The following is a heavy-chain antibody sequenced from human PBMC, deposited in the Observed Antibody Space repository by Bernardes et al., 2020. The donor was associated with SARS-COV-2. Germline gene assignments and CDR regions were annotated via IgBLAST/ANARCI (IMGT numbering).Heavy chain of an antibody. J-gene: IGHJ4*02. Sequence: GESLKISCAGSGYTFRNYWVAWVRQMPGKGLEWMGIIYAGDSQTRYSPSFQGQVTFSIDTSNNTAYLQWKTLKASDTATYFCARQSASVTGADYWGRGTLVSVSS. CDR1: GYTFRNYW. V-gene: IGHV5-51*01. CDR3: ARQSASVTGADY. CDR2: IYAGDSQT. D-gene: IGHD2-8*02.